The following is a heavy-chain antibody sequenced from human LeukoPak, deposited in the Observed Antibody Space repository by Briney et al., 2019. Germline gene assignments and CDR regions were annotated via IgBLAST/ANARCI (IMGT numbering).Heavy chain of an antibody. J-gene: IGHJ5*02. V-gene: IGHV1-46*01. D-gene: IGHD5-18*01. CDR1: GYTFTSYY. CDR2: INPSGGST. Sequence: EASVKVSCKASGYTFTSYYLHWVRQAPGQGLEWMGIINPSGGSTSYAQKFLGRVTMTRDTSTSTVYMELSSPRSEDTAVYYCARAQLWLGWFDPWGQGTLVTVSS. CDR3: ARAQLWLGWFDP.